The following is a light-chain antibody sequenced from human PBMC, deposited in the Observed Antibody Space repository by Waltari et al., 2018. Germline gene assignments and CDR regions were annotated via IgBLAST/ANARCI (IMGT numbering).Light chain of an antibody. CDR1: SSDVGGFNY. Sequence: QSALTQPASVSGSPGQSITISCSGTSSDVGGFNYVSWYQQHPGKVPKLMIYEVSNRPSGVSNRFSGSKSGNTASLTISGLQAEDEADYYCSSQTSAGTVFGGGTKLTVL. J-gene: IGLJ3*02. CDR2: EVS. CDR3: SSQTSAGTV. V-gene: IGLV2-14*01.